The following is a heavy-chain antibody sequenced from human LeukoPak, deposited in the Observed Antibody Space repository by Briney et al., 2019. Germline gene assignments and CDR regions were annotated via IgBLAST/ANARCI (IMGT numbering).Heavy chain of an antibody. CDR2: IIPIFGTA. V-gene: IGHV1-69*05. D-gene: IGHD5-24*01. CDR1: VGTFSSYA. Sequence: SVKVSCKACVGTFSSYAISWVRQAPGQGLEWMGRIIPIFGTANYAQKFQGRVTITTDESTSTAYMELSSLRSEDTAVYYCARVRSRRDGYNWDFDYWGQGTLVTVSS. J-gene: IGHJ4*02. CDR3: ARVRSRRDGYNWDFDY.